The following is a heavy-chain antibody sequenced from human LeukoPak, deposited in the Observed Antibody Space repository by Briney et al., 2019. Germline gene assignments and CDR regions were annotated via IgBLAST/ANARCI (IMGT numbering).Heavy chain of an antibody. J-gene: IGHJ4*02. Sequence: GGSLRLSCAASGFTFSSYAMSWVRQAPGKGLEWGSALSGSGGSTYYADSVKDRFTISRDNSKNTLYLQMNSLRAEDTAVYYCATRGYSYDPFDYWGQGTLVTVSS. V-gene: IGHV3-23*01. CDR1: GFTFSSYA. CDR3: ATRGYSYDPFDY. D-gene: IGHD5-18*01. CDR2: LSGSGGST.